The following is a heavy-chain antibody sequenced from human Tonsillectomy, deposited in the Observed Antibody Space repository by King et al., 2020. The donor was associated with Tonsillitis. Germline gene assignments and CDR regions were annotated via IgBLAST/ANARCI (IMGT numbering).Heavy chain of an antibody. D-gene: IGHD2-15*01. CDR1: GFTFSSYA. Sequence: VQLVESGGGLVQPGGSLRLSCAASGFTFSSYAMSWVRQAPGKGLEWVSAISGSGGSTYYADSVKGRFTISRDNSKNTVYLQMNSLRAEDTAVYYCAQPAVLLAATSPFFDYWGQGPLVTVSS. CDR2: ISGSGGST. V-gene: IGHV3-23*04. J-gene: IGHJ4*02. CDR3: AQPAVLLAATSPFFDY.